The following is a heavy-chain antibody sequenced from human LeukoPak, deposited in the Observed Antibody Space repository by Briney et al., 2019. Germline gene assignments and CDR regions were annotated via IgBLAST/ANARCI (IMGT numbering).Heavy chain of an antibody. CDR1: GYTFTSYD. CDR3: ARVGYGSGSYYFDY. Sequence: ASVKVSCKASGYTFTSYDINWVRQATGQGLEWMGWMNPNSGNTGYAQKFQGRVTMTRDTSISTAYMELSSLRSEDTAVYYCARVGYGSGSYYFDYWGQGTLSPSPQ. V-gene: IGHV1-8*01. CDR2: MNPNSGNT. D-gene: IGHD3-10*01. J-gene: IGHJ4*02.